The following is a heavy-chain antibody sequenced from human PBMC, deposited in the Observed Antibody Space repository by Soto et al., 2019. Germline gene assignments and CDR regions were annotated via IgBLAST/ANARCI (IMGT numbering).Heavy chain of an antibody. Sequence: QVQLVQSGAEVKKPGASVKVSCKASGYTFTSYGISWVRQAPGQGLEWMGWISANNGNTNYAQKLQGRVTMTTDTTTSTAYMAQRGLRSEGTAVYDCARDRRRCAGDYWGQGTLVTVSS. CDR2: ISANNGNT. CDR1: GYTFTSYG. CDR3: ARDRRRCAGDY. J-gene: IGHJ4*02. V-gene: IGHV1-18*01.